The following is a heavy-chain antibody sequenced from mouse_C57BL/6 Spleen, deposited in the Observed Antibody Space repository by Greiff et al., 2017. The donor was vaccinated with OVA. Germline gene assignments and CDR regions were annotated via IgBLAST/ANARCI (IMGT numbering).Heavy chain of an antibody. CDR1: GYAFTNYL. V-gene: IGHV1-54*01. Sequence: VQLQQSGAELVRPGTSVKVSCKASGYAFTNYLIEWVKQRPGQGLEWIGVINPGSGGTNYNEKFKGKATLTADKSPSTAYMQLSSLTSEDSAVYFCAKDYDERFAYWGQGTLVTVSA. J-gene: IGHJ3*01. CDR3: AKDYDERFAY. CDR2: INPGSGGT. D-gene: IGHD2-4*01.